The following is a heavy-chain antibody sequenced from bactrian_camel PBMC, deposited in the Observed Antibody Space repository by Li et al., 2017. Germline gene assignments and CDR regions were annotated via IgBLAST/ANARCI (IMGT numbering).Heavy chain of an antibody. V-gene: IGHV3S1*01. CDR1: GRTASNYC. CDR3: TKETEWVGYHELAVH. CDR2: IRTGTGVV. Sequence: HVQLVESGGGSVEAGGSVRLACSASGRTASNYCIAWFRQAPGKEREGIAAIRTGTGVVHYDDSVKGRFIASQDNGKNTLYLQLNSLKTEDMAMYYCTKETEWVGYHELAVHWGQGTQVTVS. J-gene: IGHJ4*01. D-gene: IGHD5*01.